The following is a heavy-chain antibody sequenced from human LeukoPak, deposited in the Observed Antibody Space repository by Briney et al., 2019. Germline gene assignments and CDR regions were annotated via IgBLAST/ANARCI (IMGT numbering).Heavy chain of an antibody. V-gene: IGHV1-2*02. CDR2: INPNSGGT. Sequence: ASVKVSCKASGYTFTGYYMHWVRQAPGQGLEWMGWINPNSGGTNYAQKFQGRVTMTRDTSISTAYMELSRLRSDDTAVYYCARDAGLYYYYGMDVWGQGTTVTVSS. CDR1: GYTFTGYY. CDR3: ARDAGLYYYYGMDV. D-gene: IGHD3-9*01. J-gene: IGHJ6*02.